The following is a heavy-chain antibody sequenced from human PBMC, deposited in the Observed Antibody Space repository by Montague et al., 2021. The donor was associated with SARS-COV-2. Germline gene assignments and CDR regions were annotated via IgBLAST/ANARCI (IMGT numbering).Heavy chain of an antibody. CDR2: IYYSGST. D-gene: IGHD2-15*01. V-gene: IGHV4-39*07. Sequence: SETLSLTCTVSGGSISSSSYYWGWIRQPPGRGLEWIGSIYYSGSTYYXXXLKSRVTISVGTSKNQFSLKLSSVTAADTAVYYCARVISRQNNIVVVGLYYCDYWGQGTLVTVSS. CDR1: GGSISSSSYY. CDR3: ARVISRQNNIVVVGLYYCDY. J-gene: IGHJ4*02.